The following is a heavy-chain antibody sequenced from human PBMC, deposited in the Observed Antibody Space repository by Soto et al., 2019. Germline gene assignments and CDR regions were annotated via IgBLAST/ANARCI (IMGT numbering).Heavy chain of an antibody. CDR3: ARGYSPNNWLYNWFDP. J-gene: IGHJ5*02. D-gene: IGHD2-21*01. CDR2: ISSSSSTI. V-gene: IGHV3-48*01. Sequence: GGSLRLSCAASGFTFSSYSMNWVRQAPGKGLEWVSYISSSSSTIYYADSVKGRFTISRDNAKNSLYLQMNSLRAEDTAVYYCARGYSPNNWLYNWFDPWGQGTLVTVSS. CDR1: GFTFSSYS.